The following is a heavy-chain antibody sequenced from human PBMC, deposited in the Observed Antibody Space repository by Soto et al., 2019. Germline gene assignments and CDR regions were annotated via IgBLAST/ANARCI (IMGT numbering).Heavy chain of an antibody. D-gene: IGHD3-22*01. V-gene: IGHV3-11*01. CDR3: AREKSSDTYYSDY. CDR1: GFTFSDSY. CDR2: ISGSGSTT. J-gene: IGHJ4*02. Sequence: GGSLRLSCAASGFTFSDSYMSWIRQAPGKGLEWVSYISGSGSTTYYADSVKGRFTISRDNAKNSLYLQMNSLRAEDTAIYYCAREKSSDTYYSDYWGQGTLVTVSS.